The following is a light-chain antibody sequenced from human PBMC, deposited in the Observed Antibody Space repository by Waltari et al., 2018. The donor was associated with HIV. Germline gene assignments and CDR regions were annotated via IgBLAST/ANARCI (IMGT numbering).Light chain of an antibody. CDR1: SSDVGGYNY. V-gene: IGLV2-8*01. CDR2: EVS. Sequence: QSALTQPPSASGSPGQSVTISCTGTSSDVGGYNYVSWYQQRPGKAPKLMIYEVSKRPSGVPDRVSGSKSGNTASLTVSGLQAEDEADYCCSSYAGSNNLVFGGGTKLTVL. CDR3: SSYAGSNNLV. J-gene: IGLJ2*01.